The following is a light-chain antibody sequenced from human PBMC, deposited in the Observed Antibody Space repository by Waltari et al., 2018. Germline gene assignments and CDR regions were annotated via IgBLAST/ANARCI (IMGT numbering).Light chain of an antibody. CDR2: KAS. J-gene: IGKJ4*01. V-gene: IGKV1-5*03. Sequence: DIQMTQSPSTLSASIGDRVTITCRASQRISSWLAWYQQKPGKAPKLLIYKASSLESGVPSRFSGSGSGTEFTLTISSLQPDDFATDYCQQYNSYSPLTFGGGTKVEIK. CDR1: QRISSW. CDR3: QQYNSYSPLT.